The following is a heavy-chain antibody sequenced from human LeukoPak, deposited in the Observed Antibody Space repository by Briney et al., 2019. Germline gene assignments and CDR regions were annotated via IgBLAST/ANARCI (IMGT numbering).Heavy chain of an antibody. D-gene: IGHD3-16*02. CDR3: ARWIVSGFDY. CDR1: GGSISSSSYY. CDR2: IYYSGST. V-gene: IGHV4-39*01. Sequence: SETLSLTCTVSGGSISSSSYYGGWVRQPPGKGLEWIGSIYYSGSTYYNPSLKSRVTISVDTSKNQFSLKLSSVTAADTAVYYCARWIVSGFDYWGQGTLVTVSS. J-gene: IGHJ4*02.